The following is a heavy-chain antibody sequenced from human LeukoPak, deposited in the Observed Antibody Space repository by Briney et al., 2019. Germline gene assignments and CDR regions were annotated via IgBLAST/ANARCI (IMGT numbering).Heavy chain of an antibody. D-gene: IGHD6-19*01. CDR2: IWYDGSNK. CDR1: GFTFSSYG. CDR3: ARDGYSSGWSLGYFVY. V-gene: IGHV3-33*01. Sequence: GGSLRLSCAASGFTFSSYGMHWVRQAPGKGLEWVAVIWYDGSNKYYADSVKGRFTISRDNSKNRLYLQMNSLRAEDTAVYYCARDGYSSGWSLGYFVYWGQGTLVTVSS. J-gene: IGHJ4*02.